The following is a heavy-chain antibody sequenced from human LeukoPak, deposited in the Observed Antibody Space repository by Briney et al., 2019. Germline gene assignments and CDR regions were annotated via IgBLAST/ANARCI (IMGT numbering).Heavy chain of an antibody. CDR3: ARGPELERFDD. Sequence: SVKVSCKASGGTFSSYAISWVRQAPGQGLEWMGGIIPIFGTANYAQKFQGRVTIATDESTSTSYMELDSLRSEDTAVYYCARGPELERFDDWGQGTLVTVSS. CDR1: GGTFSSYA. CDR2: IIPIFGTA. J-gene: IGHJ4*02. V-gene: IGHV1-69*05. D-gene: IGHD1-1*01.